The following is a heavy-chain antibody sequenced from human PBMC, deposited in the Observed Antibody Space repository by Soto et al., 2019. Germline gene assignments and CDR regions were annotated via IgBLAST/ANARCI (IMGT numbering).Heavy chain of an antibody. Sequence: SETLCLTCTVSGGSISSYYWSWIRQPPGKGLEWIGYIYYSGSTNYNPSLKSRVTISVDTSKNQFSLKLSSVTAADTAVYYCARRYGTLFDYWGQGTLVTVSS. J-gene: IGHJ4*02. CDR2: IYYSGST. CDR3: ARRYGTLFDY. D-gene: IGHD4-17*01. V-gene: IGHV4-59*08. CDR1: GGSISSYY.